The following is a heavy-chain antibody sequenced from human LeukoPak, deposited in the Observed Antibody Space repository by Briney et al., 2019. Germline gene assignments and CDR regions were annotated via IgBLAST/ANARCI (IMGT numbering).Heavy chain of an antibody. J-gene: IGHJ4*02. D-gene: IGHD3-9*01. CDR1: RGSISSPNW. CDR3: ARDLKYFDIDY. CDR2: IYHGGST. V-gene: IGHV4-4*02. Sequence: SGTLSLTCTVSRGSISSPNWWTWVRQPPGKGLEWVGEIYHGGSTNHNPSLISRLTISVDKSRNQFSLKLNSVTAADTAVYYCARDLKYFDIDYWGQGILVTVSS.